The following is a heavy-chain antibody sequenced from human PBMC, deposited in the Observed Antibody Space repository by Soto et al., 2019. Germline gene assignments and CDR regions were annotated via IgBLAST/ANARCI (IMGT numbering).Heavy chain of an antibody. CDR3: ARDPSYGSGSYEAYYYYYYMDV. CDR2: INSDGSST. J-gene: IGHJ6*03. CDR1: GFTFSSYW. V-gene: IGHV3-74*01. D-gene: IGHD3-10*01. Sequence: EVQLVESGGGLVQPGGSLRLSCAASGFTFSSYWMHWVRQAPGKGLVWVSRINSDGSSTSYADSVKGRFTISRDNAKNTLYLQMNSLRAEDTAVYYCARDPSYGSGSYEAYYYYYYMDVWGKGTTVTVSS.